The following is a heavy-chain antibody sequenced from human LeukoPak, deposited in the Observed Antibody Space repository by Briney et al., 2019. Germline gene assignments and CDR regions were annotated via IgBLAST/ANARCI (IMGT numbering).Heavy chain of an antibody. J-gene: IGHJ4*02. CDR3: TGVRRITMYEVVIIKWAYFDY. Sequence: GASVKLSCKASGYTFTGYYMHWVRQAPGQGLEWMGWINPNSGGTNYAQKLQGRVTVTRDTSISTAYTDLSRPRSADPAVYYFTGVRRITMYEVVIIKWAYFDYWGQGTLVSVSS. CDR1: GYTFTGYY. D-gene: IGHD3-3*01. V-gene: IGHV1-2*02. CDR2: INPNSGGT.